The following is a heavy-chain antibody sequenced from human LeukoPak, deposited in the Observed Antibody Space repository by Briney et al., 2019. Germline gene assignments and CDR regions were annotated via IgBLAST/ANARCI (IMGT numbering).Heavy chain of an antibody. J-gene: IGHJ4*02. V-gene: IGHV4-31*03. Sequence: SETLSLTCTVSGGSLSRGGSHWRWIRQHPGKGLEYIAYIDYSGSTYYNPSLQSRITISVVTSKNQFSLKLSSVTAADTAVYYCARAHFRRDGYNHFDYWGQGTLVTVSS. CDR1: GGSLSRGGSH. CDR2: IDYSGST. CDR3: ARAHFRRDGYNHFDY. D-gene: IGHD5-24*01.